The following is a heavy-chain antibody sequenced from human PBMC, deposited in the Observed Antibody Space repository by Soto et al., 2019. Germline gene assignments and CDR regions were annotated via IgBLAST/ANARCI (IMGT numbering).Heavy chain of an antibody. Sequence: QVQLVESGGGLVKPGGSLRLSCEASGFTFSDYYMSWIRQAPGKGLEWVSYIRSSGSTIYYADSVKGRFTISRDNAKDSLYLQMNSLRAEDTAVYYCARDYSSSRYYGMDVWGQGTTVTVSS. D-gene: IGHD6-6*01. CDR1: GFTFSDYY. CDR2: IRSSGSTI. V-gene: IGHV3-11*01. CDR3: ARDYSSSRYYGMDV. J-gene: IGHJ6*02.